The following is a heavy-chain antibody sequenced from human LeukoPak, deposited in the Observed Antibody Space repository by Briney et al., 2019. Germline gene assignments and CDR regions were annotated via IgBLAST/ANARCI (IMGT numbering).Heavy chain of an antibody. V-gene: IGHV5-51*01. CDR2: LYPDDSDT. D-gene: IGHD6-19*01. CDR3: ARRHGSGWYALDY. CDR1: GYSFTTHW. Sequence: GESLKIPFKTSGYSFTTHWIGWVRLMPGKGLEWMGILYPDDSDTRYSPSFRGQVTMSADKSISTAYLQWSSLKASDTGVYYCARRHGSGWYALDYWGQGTLVTVSS. J-gene: IGHJ4*02.